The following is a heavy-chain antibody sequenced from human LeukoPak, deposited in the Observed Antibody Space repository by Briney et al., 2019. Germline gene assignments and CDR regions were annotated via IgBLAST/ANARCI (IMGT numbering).Heavy chain of an antibody. CDR3: ARVGAVVPAAIWLYYYMDV. Sequence: ASVKVSCKASGYTFTSYDINWVRQATGQGLEWMGWMNPNSGNTGYAQKFQGRVTMTRNTSISTAYMELSSLRSEDTAVYYCARVGAVVPAAIWLYYYMDVWGKGTTVTVSS. CDR2: MNPNSGNT. CDR1: GYTFTSYD. D-gene: IGHD2-2*01. J-gene: IGHJ6*03. V-gene: IGHV1-8*01.